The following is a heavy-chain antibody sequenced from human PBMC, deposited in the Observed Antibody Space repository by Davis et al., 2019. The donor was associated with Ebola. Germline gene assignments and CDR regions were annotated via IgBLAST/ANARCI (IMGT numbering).Heavy chain of an antibody. CDR3: ASTYGAGSYWYFEH. CDR2: MYYRGDT. Sequence: SETLSLTCSVSGGSVGSDYWSWIRQPPGKGLEWIGYMYYRGDTNYNPSLKSRVTISLDTSNNQLSLKLTSVTAADTAVYYCASTYGAGSYWYFEHWGQGTLITVSS. CDR1: GGSVGSDY. J-gene: IGHJ4*02. V-gene: IGHV4-59*02. D-gene: IGHD3-10*01.